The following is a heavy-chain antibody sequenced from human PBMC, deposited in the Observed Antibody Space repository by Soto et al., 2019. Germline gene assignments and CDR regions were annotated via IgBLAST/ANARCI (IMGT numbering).Heavy chain of an antibody. Sequence: ASVKVSCKASGYTFTKFDINWVRQATGQGLEWMGWMNPNSGNTGYAQKFQGRVTMTRNTSITTAYMELSTLRSEDTAVYYCVRGDYGDYSHWFDPWGQGTLVTVSS. V-gene: IGHV1-8*01. CDR3: VRGDYGDYSHWFDP. CDR2: MNPNSGNT. D-gene: IGHD4-17*01. CDR1: GYTFTKFD. J-gene: IGHJ5*02.